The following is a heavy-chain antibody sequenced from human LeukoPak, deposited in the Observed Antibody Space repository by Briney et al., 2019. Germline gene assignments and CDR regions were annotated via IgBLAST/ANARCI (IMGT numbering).Heavy chain of an antibody. D-gene: IGHD6-13*01. CDR3: ARDHGYSSSWYPFDY. Sequence: ASVKVSCKASGYTFTGYYMHWVRQAPGQGLEWMGWINPNSGGTNYAQKFQGRVTMTRDTSISTAYMELSRLRSDDTAVYYCARDHGYSSSWYPFDYWGQGTLVTVSS. J-gene: IGHJ4*02. CDR2: INPNSGGT. V-gene: IGHV1-2*02. CDR1: GYTFTGYY.